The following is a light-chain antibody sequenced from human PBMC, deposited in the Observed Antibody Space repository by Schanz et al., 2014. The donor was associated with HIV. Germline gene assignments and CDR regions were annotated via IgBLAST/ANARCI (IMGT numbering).Light chain of an antibody. V-gene: IGKV1-9*01. CDR2: AAS. Sequence: DIQLSQSPSFLSASVGDRVTVPCRASQDISTYLAWYQQKPGKAPNLLISAASTLQSGVPSRFSGSGSGTDFTLTISSLQPEDFATYYCQQANSFPLTFGGGTKVEIK. J-gene: IGKJ4*01. CDR1: QDISTY. CDR3: QQANSFPLT.